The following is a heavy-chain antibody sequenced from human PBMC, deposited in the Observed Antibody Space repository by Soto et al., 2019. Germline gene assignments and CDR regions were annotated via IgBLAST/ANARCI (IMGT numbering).Heavy chain of an antibody. CDR1: GGSFRGFY. D-gene: IGHD2-2*01. J-gene: IGHJ4*02. CDR3: ARVGQPPSDY. V-gene: IGHV4-34*12. Sequence: ETLSPTCAVAGGSFRGFYWRWIRQPPGKGLEWIGEIIHTGSTTYNPSLKSRITISVDTSKKHFSLKLSSVTAADTAVYYCARVGQPPSDYWGQGTLVTVSS. CDR2: IIHTGST.